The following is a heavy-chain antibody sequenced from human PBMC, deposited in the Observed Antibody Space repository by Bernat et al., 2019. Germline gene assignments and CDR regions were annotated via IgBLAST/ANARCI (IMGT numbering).Heavy chain of an antibody. CDR3: ARERVGYSGYDAPYYYYYMDV. Sequence: QVQLVESGGGLVKPGGSLRLSCAASGFTFSDYYMSWIRQAPGKGLEWVSYISSSSSYPTDADSVKGRFTISRDNAKNALYLQMNSLRAEDTAVYYCARERVGYSGYDAPYYYYYMDVWGKGTTVTVSS. J-gene: IGHJ6*03. CDR1: GFTFSDYY. V-gene: IGHV3-11*05. D-gene: IGHD5-12*01. CDR2: ISSSSSYP.